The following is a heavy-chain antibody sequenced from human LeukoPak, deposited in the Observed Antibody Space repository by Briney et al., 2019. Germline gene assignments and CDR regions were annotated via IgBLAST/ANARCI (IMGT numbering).Heavy chain of an antibody. CDR3: AKRVIAVAGTWFDP. J-gene: IGHJ5*02. Sequence: ASVKVSCKASGYTFTGYYIHWVRQAPGQGLEWMGRINCNGGGTSYAQKFQGRVTMTRDTSISTAYMELDRLTSDDTAVYYCAKRVIAVAGTWFDPWGQGTLVTVSS. CDR2: INCNGGGT. V-gene: IGHV1-2*06. D-gene: IGHD6-19*01. CDR1: GYTFTGYY.